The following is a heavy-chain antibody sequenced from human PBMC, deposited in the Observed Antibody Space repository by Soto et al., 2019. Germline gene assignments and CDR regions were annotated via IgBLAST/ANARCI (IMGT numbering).Heavy chain of an antibody. CDR2: IGSGGDT. J-gene: IGHJ6*02. D-gene: IGHD3-10*01. CDR1: GFNFYIHD. CDR3: AREYSLVVRGVRYYHGMDV. V-gene: IGHV3-13*04. Sequence: PGGSLRLSCAASGFNFYIHDMHWVRQSTIEGLQWVSGIGSGGDTSYSGSVKARFTISRENAKNTLYLQMNNVTAGDTAVYYCAREYSLVVRGVRYYHGMDVWGQGTTVTVSS.